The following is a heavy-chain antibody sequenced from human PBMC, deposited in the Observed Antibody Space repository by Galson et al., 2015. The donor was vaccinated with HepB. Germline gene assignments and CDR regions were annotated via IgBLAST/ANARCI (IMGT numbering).Heavy chain of an antibody. J-gene: IGHJ4*02. CDR2: FNWNSGRL. CDR1: GFSFDDYA. D-gene: IGHD5-18*01. V-gene: IGHV3-9*01. CDR3: ARGSLVETTMYSDY. Sequence: SLRLSCAASGFSFDDYAMHWVRQAPGKGLEWVSSFNWNSGRLGYADSVKGRFTISRDNAKNPLYLQMNSLRAEDTAFYYCARGSLVETTMYSDYWGQGTLVTVSS.